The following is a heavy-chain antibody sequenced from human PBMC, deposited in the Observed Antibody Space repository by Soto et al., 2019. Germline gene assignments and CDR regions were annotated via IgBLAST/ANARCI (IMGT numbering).Heavy chain of an antibody. V-gene: IGHV3-74*01. CDR1: GLTLSGHW. J-gene: IGHJ4*02. Sequence: PGGSLRHSSASSGLTLSGHWMRWVRQAPGKGLVWVSRIDGDGTSTTYADSVKGRFTISRDNTKNTLYLQMNSLRAEDTAVYYCAREGAPYWSSSSCCRPCDYWGQGTVVTVSS. CDR3: AREGAPYWSSSSCCRPCDY. D-gene: IGHD2-15*01. CDR2: IDGDGTST.